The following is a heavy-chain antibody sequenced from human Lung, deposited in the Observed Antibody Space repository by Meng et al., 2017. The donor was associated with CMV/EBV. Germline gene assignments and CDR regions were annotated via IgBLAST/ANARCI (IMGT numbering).Heavy chain of an antibody. Sequence: SETLSLTCAVYGGSFSEYFWNWIRQSPGKGLEWIGDIGHGGSTSYNPSLKGRVTISQDTSKNQFSLKLTSVTAADTAVYFCARASLFGVVVMNYYFDSWCQDXLVXVSS. J-gene: IGHJ4*02. CDR2: IGHGGST. D-gene: IGHD3-3*01. CDR1: GGSFSEYF. CDR3: ARASLFGVVVMNYYFDS. V-gene: IGHV4-34*01.